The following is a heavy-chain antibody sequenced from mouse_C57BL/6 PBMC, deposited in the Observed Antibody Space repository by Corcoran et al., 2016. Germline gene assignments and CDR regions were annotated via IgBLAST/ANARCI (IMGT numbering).Heavy chain of an antibody. J-gene: IGHJ2*01. D-gene: IGHD1-1*01. CDR1: GYTFTDSY. Sequence: QVQLKQSGAELVRPGASVKLSCKASGYTFTDSYINWVKQRPGQGLEWIARIYPGSGNTYYNEKFKGKATLTAEKSSSTAYMQLSSLTSEDSAVYFCARGDLLPLLDYWGQGTTLTVSS. V-gene: IGHV1-76*01. CDR3: ARGDLLPLLDY. CDR2: IYPGSGNT.